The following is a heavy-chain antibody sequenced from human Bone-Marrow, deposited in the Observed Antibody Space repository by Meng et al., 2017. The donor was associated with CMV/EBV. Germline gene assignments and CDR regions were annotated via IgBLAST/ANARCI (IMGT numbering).Heavy chain of an antibody. CDR3: AKGSLVVVPAPIDY. V-gene: IGHV3-33*06. D-gene: IGHD2-2*01. CDR1: GFTFSSYG. CDR2: IWYDGSNK. J-gene: IGHJ4*02. Sequence: GGSLRLSCAASGFTFSSYGMHWVRQAPGKGLEWVAVIWYDGSNKYYADSVKGRFTISRDNSKNTLYLQMNSLRAEDTAVYYCAKGSLVVVPAPIDYCGQGTLVTVSS.